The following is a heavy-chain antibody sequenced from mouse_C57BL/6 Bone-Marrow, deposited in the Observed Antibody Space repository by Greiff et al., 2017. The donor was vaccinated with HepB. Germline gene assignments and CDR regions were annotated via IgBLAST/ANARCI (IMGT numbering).Heavy chain of an antibody. CDR2: IYPNSGST. Sequence: QVQLQQSGAELVKPGASVKLSCKASGYTFTSYWMHWVKQRPGQGLEWIGMIYPNSGSTNYNEKFKSKATLTVDKSSSTAYMQLSSLTSEDSAVYYCASYDGSSYQAWFAYWGQGTLVTVSA. CDR3: ASYDGSSYQAWFAY. V-gene: IGHV1-64*01. J-gene: IGHJ3*01. CDR1: GYTFTSYW. D-gene: IGHD1-1*01.